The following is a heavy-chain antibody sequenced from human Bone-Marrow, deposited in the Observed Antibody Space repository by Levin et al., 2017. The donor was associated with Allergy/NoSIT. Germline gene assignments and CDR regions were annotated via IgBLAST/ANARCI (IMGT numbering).Heavy chain of an antibody. V-gene: IGHV5-51*01. Sequence: GESLKISCKGSGSSFTSYWIGWVRQMPGKGLEWMGIIYPGDSDTRYSPSFQGQVTISADKSISTAYLQWSSLKASDTAMYYCASIVEYGGNSRGFDYWGQGTLVTVSS. CDR1: GSSFTSYW. D-gene: IGHD4-23*01. CDR3: ASIVEYGGNSRGFDY. J-gene: IGHJ4*02. CDR2: IYPGDSDT.